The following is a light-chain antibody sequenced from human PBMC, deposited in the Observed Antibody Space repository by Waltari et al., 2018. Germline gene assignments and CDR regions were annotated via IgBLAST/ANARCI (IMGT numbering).Light chain of an antibody. V-gene: IGKV3-20*01. Sequence: NVLTQSPGTLSLSPGERATLSCRASQSVSNNYLAWFQQQPGQAPRLLNYGASSRATGIPDRFSGSGSGTDFTLTISRLEPEDSAVYFCHLYGSARTFGGGTKVEIK. J-gene: IGKJ4*01. CDR1: QSVSNNY. CDR3: HLYGSART. CDR2: GAS.